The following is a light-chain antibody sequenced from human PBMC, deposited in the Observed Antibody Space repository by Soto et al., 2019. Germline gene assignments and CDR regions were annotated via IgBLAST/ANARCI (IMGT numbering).Light chain of an antibody. V-gene: IGKV3-20*01. CDR1: QSVSSTN. CDR2: GAS. Sequence: EIMLTQSPGTLSLSPGERATLSCRASQSVSSTNLARYQQKPGQAPRLLIYGASSRATGIPDRFSGSGSGTDFTLTISRLEPEDVVVYDCQQYGSSPLLTFGGGTKVEIK. CDR3: QQYGSSPLLT. J-gene: IGKJ4*01.